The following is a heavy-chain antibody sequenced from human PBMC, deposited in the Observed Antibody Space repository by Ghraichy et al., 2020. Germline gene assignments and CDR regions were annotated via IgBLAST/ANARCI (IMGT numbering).Heavy chain of an antibody. Sequence: SETLSLTCSVSGASISSNHHYWGWIRQPPGKGLEWIGNVFHSGSASYNPSLKTRVTISADTSKNQFSLRLTSVTAADTAVYFCASYVYNSNWYFFGYWGQGTLVTVSS. CDR3: ASYVYNSNWYFFGY. CDR2: VFHSGSA. V-gene: IGHV4-39*01. CDR1: GASISSNHHY. D-gene: IGHD6-13*01. J-gene: IGHJ4*02.